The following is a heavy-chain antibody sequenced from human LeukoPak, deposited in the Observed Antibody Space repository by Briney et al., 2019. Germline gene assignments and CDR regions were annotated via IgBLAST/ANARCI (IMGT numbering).Heavy chain of an antibody. D-gene: IGHD3-10*01. V-gene: IGHV4-59*02. CDR3: VRLDYGPGSYYLDY. CDR1: GGSASNSY. Sequence: SETLSLTCSVSGGSASNSYWAWIRQPPGKGLEWIGSIYYGGTTKYDLSLKSRVTISVDMSNNRFSLRVTSVTAADTAVYYCVRLDYGPGSYYLDYWGQGTLVTVSS. J-gene: IGHJ4*02. CDR2: IYYGGTT.